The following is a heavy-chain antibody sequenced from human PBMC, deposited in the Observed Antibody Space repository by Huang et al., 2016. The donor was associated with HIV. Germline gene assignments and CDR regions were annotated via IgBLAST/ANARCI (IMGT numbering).Heavy chain of an antibody. V-gene: IGHV5-51*01. Sequence: EVLLVQSGAELKEPGASLKISCKASGYGFSSYWIGWVRQKPGKGLEWMGIIYPRDSETKYSPSCDGQVTISADKSTRTAYLQWESLKAPDTAIYFCARQVDGFRSHFDFWGQGTLVSVSS. CDR1: GYGFSSYW. J-gene: IGHJ4*02. CDR3: ARQVDGFRSHFDF. CDR2: IYPRDSET. D-gene: IGHD5-18*01.